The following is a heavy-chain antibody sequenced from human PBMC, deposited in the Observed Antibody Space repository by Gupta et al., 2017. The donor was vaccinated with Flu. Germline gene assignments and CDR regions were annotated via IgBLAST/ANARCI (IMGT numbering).Heavy chain of an antibody. Sequence: KSRVTISVDTSKNQFSLKLSSVTAADTAVYYCARPCSGYYRECYDYWGQGTLVTVSS. D-gene: IGHD3-3*01. CDR3: ARPCSGYYRECYDY. J-gene: IGHJ4*02. V-gene: IGHV4-34*01.